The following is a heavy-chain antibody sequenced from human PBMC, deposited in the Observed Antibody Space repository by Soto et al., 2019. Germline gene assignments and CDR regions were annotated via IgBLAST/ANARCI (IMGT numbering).Heavy chain of an antibody. D-gene: IGHD1-26*01. J-gene: IGHJ1*01. CDR2: ISFDGTNK. V-gene: IGHV3-30*03. CDR3: ASRVPHGTYGAPYFQH. CDR1: GFTFSRHG. Sequence: QVQLVESGGGVVQPEKSLRLSCAASGFTFSRHGMHWVRQAPGKGLEWVAVISFDGTNKYYADSVKGRFTISRDNSKNTLYLQMNSLRAEDTAVYYCASRVPHGTYGAPYFQHWGQGTLVTVS.